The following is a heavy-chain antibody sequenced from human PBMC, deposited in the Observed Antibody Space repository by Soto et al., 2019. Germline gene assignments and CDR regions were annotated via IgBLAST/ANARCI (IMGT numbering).Heavy chain of an antibody. D-gene: IGHD6-13*01. CDR2: IIPILGIA. J-gene: IGHJ6*02. V-gene: IGHV1-69*04. Sequence: SVKVSCKASGGTFSSYTISWVRQAPGQGLEWMGRIIPILGIANYAQKFQGRVTITADKSTSTAYMELSSLRSEDTAVYYCARDLPPGYSSSWFDYYYYYGMDVWGQGTTVTAP. CDR1: GGTFSSYT. CDR3: ARDLPPGYSSSWFDYYYYYGMDV.